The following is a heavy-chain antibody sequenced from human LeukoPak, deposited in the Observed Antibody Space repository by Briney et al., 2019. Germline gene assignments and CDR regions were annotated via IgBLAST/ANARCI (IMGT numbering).Heavy chain of an antibody. Sequence: ASVKVSCKASGYTFTSYYMHWVRQAPGQGLEWMGWINPNSGGTNYAQKFQGRVTMTRDTSISTAYMELSRLRSDDTAVYYCARDNIVVVPAAMGYWGQGTLVTVSS. CDR1: GYTFTSYY. CDR3: ARDNIVVVPAAMGY. J-gene: IGHJ4*02. D-gene: IGHD2-2*01. V-gene: IGHV1-2*02. CDR2: INPNSGGT.